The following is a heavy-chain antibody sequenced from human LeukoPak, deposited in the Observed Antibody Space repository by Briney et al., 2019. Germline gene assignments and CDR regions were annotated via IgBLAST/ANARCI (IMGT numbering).Heavy chain of an antibody. J-gene: IGHJ4*02. V-gene: IGHV4-59*08. CDR2: IDYSGST. Sequence: PSETLSLTCTVSGGSISSYYWSWIRQPPGKGLEWIGYIDYSGSTNYNPSLKSRVTISVDTSKNQFSLKLSSVTAADTAVYYCARSATGTDPFDYWGQGTLVTVSS. CDR3: ARSATGTDPFDY. D-gene: IGHD6-13*01. CDR1: GGSISSYY.